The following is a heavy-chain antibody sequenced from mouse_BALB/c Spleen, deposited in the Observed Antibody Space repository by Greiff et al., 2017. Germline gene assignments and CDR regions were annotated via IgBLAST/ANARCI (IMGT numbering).Heavy chain of an antibody. CDR1: GYSFTGYY. CDR3: ARVDYYGSSHYAMDY. J-gene: IGHJ4*01. Sequence: EVQLQQSGPELVKPGASVKISCKASGYSFTGYYMHWVKQSHVKSLEWIGRINPYNGATSYNQNFKDKASLTVDKSSSTAYMELHSLTSEDSAVYYCARVDYYGSSHYAMDYWGQGTSVTVSS. V-gene: IGHV1-31*01. CDR2: INPYNGAT. D-gene: IGHD1-1*01.